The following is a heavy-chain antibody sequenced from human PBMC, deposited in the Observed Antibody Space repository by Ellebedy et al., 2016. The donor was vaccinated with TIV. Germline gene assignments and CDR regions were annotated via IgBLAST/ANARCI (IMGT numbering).Heavy chain of an antibody. CDR2: IIPILDFT. CDR1: EDTFSNNA. CDR3: ARDRCSSTSCFSIWFDP. J-gene: IGHJ5*02. Sequence: ASVKVSCKASEDTFSNNAINWVRQAPGQGLEWMGRIIPILDFTQYAEKFRGRVTITADSSTDTAYMEMSSLTSDDTAIYYCARDRCSSTSCFSIWFDPWGQGTLVTVSS. D-gene: IGHD2-2*01. V-gene: IGHV1-69*04.